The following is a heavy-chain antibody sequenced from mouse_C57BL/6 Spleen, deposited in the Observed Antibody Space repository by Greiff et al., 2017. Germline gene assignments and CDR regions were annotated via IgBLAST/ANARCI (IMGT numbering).Heavy chain of an antibody. CDR2: IRNKANGYTT. CDR1: GFTFTDYY. J-gene: IGHJ2*01. CDR3: ARNYGNFDY. V-gene: IGHV7-3*01. Sequence: EVMLVESGGGLVQPGGSLSLSCAASGFTFTDYYMSWVRQPPGKALEWLGFIRNKANGYTTEYSASVKGLFTISRDNSQIILYHQMNALRAEDSATYYCARNYGNFDYWGQGTTLTVSS. D-gene: IGHD2-1*01.